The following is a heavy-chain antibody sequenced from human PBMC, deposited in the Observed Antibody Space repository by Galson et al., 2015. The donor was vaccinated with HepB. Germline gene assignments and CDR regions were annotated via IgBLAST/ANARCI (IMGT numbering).Heavy chain of an antibody. CDR2: ISAYNGNT. CDR3: AREGSMVRGVIITQTPVYYGMDV. Sequence: QSGAEVKKPGESLKISCKASGYTFTSYGISWVRQAPGQGLEWMGWISAYNGNTNYAQKLQGRVTMTTDTSTSTAYMELRSLRSDDTAVYYCAREGSMVRGVIITQTPVYYGMDVWGQGTTVTVSS. D-gene: IGHD3-10*01. V-gene: IGHV1-18*04. J-gene: IGHJ6*02. CDR1: GYTFTSYG.